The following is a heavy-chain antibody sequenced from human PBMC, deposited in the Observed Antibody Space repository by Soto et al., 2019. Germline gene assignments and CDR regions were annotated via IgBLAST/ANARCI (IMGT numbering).Heavy chain of an antibody. J-gene: IGHJ6*03. V-gene: IGHV3-23*01. CDR2: ISGSGGST. Sequence: EVQLLESGGGLVQPGGSLRLSCAASGFTFSSYAMSWVRQAPGKGLEWVSAISGSGGSTYYADSVKGRFTISRDNSKNTLYLQMNSLKAEDTAVYYCATTGKDDYLKDYYYYMDVWGKGTTVTVSS. D-gene: IGHD4-17*01. CDR1: GFTFSSYA. CDR3: ATTGKDDYLKDYYYYMDV.